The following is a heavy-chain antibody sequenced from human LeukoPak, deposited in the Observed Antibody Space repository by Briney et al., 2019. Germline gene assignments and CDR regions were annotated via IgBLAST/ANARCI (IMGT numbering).Heavy chain of an antibody. V-gene: IGHV3-9*01. J-gene: IGHJ4*02. CDR1: GFTFDDYA. Sequence: GRSLRLSCAASGFTFDDYAMHWVRQAPGKGLEWVSGISWNSGSIGYADSVKGRFTIPRDNAKNSLYLQMNSLRAEDTALYYCAKDIHYYDSSGSGFDYWGQGTLVTVSS. CDR2: ISWNSGSI. D-gene: IGHD3-22*01. CDR3: AKDIHYYDSSGSGFDY.